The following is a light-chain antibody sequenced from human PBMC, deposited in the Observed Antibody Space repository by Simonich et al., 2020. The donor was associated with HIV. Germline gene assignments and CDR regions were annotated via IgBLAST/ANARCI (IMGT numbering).Light chain of an antibody. V-gene: IGKV4-1*01. CDR2: WAS. CDR3: QQYYVTPYT. CDR1: QSVLYSSNNKNY. J-gene: IGKJ2*01. Sequence: DIVMTQSPDSLAVSLCERATIDCKSSQSVLYSSNNKNYLAWYQQKPGQPPKLLIYWASTRQSGVPDRFSGSGSGTHFTLTISSLQAEDVAVYYCQQYYVTPYTFGQGTKLEIK.